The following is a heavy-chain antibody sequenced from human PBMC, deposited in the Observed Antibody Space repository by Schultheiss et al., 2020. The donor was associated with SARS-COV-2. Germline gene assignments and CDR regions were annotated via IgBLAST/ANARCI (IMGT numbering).Heavy chain of an antibody. D-gene: IGHD5-18*01. V-gene: IGHV3-30*04. CDR1: GFTFSSYA. CDR2: ISYDGSNK. J-gene: IGHJ6*03. Sequence: GGSLRLSCAASGFTFSSYAIHWVRQAPGKGLEWVALISYDGSNKYYADSVKGRFTISRDNSKNTLYLQMNSLRAEDTAVYYCAKDGSDTAMVMGYYYYYMDVWGKGTTVTVSS. CDR3: AKDGSDTAMVMGYYYYYMDV.